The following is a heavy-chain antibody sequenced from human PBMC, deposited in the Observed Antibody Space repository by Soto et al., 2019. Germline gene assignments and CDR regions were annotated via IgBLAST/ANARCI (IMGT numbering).Heavy chain of an antibody. CDR1: GGSISSSSYY. Sequence: SETLSLTCTVSGGSISSSSYYWCWIRQPPGKGLEWIGSIYYSGSTYYNPSLKSRVTISVDTSKNQFSLKLSSVTAADTAVYYCARHELLGAFDIWGQGTMVTVSS. CDR2: IYYSGST. V-gene: IGHV4-39*01. D-gene: IGHD1-26*01. J-gene: IGHJ3*02. CDR3: ARHELLGAFDI.